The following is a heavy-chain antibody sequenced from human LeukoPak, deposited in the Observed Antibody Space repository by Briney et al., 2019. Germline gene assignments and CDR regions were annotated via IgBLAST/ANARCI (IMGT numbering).Heavy chain of an antibody. D-gene: IGHD4-11*01. CDR3: ATDRLQQNYYMDV. CDR1: GGTFSSYA. CDR2: IIPIFGTA. J-gene: IGHJ6*03. Sequence: GASVKVSCKASGGTFSSYAISWVRQAPGQGLEWMGGIIPIFGTANYAQKFQGRVTITTDESTSTAYMELSSLRSEDTAVYYCATDRLQQNYYMDVWGKGTTVTVSS. V-gene: IGHV1-69*05.